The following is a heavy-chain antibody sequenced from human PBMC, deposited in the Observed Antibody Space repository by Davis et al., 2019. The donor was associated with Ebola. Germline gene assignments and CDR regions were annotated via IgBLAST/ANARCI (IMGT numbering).Heavy chain of an antibody. Sequence: ASVKVSCKSSGYTFTSYGLVWVRQAPGLGLEWMGWISGFNTNTNFAQKFQGRVTVSKDTSTNTAYTDPRSLSSDDTAIYYCARAPNYDVLTGTSSYYFDYWGQGTLVTVSS. V-gene: IGHV1-18*04. CDR3: ARAPNYDVLTGTSSYYFDY. CDR1: GYTFTSYG. J-gene: IGHJ4*02. D-gene: IGHD3-9*01. CDR2: ISGFNTNT.